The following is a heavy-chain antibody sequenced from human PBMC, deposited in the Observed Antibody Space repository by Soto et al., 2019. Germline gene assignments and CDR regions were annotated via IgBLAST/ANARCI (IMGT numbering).Heavy chain of an antibody. J-gene: IGHJ4*02. Sequence: QVQLVESGGGVVQPGRSLRLSCAASGFTFSSYAMHWVRQAPGKGLEWVAVISYDGSNKYYADSVKGRFTISRDNSKNTLYLQMNSLRAEDTAVYYCARDPRRGGRERIGYWGQGTLVTVSS. V-gene: IGHV3-30-3*01. CDR3: ARDPRRGGRERIGY. CDR1: GFTFSSYA. CDR2: ISYDGSNK. D-gene: IGHD1-1*01.